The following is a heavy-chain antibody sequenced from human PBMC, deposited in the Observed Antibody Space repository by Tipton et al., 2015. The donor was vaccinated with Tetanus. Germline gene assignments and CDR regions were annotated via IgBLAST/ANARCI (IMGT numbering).Heavy chain of an antibody. CDR1: GGSISSYY. J-gene: IGHJ5*02. CDR2: IYCSGST. D-gene: IGHD1-7*01. V-gene: IGHV4-59*01. Sequence: TLSLTCTVSGGSISSYYWSWIRQPPGKGLEWIGYIYCSGSTNYNPSLKSRVTISVDTSKNQFYLKLSSVTAADTPVYYCARVGLGLLNWFGPWGQGTLVAVSS. CDR3: ARVGLGLLNWFGP.